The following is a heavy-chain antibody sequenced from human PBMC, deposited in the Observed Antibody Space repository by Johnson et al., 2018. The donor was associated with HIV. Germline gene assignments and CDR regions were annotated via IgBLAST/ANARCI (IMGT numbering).Heavy chain of an antibody. CDR1: GFTFSDYY. CDR2: ISSSGTSV. V-gene: IGHV3-11*04. CDR3: ARDRGYWDAFDI. Sequence: QMLLVESGGGVVRPGGSLRLSCAASGFTFSDYYMSWIRQTPGKGLEWVSYISSSGTSVYYADSVKCRFSISRDNAKHSLYLQMNSLRAEDTAVYYCARDRGYWDAFDIWGQGTMVTVSS. J-gene: IGHJ3*02. D-gene: IGHD3-22*01.